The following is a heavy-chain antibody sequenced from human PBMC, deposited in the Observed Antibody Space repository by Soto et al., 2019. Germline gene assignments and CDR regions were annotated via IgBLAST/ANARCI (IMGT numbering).Heavy chain of an antibody. CDR1: GLTLSTSS. CDR3: ASREWRYYDNGPDY. J-gene: IGHJ4*02. D-gene: IGHD3-22*01. Sequence: PGGSLRLSCAAFGLTLSTSSMNWVRQAPGRGLEWISYIRRHTSVTAYADSVKGRFTISRDNSKNTLYLQMNSLRAEDTAMYYCASREWRYYDNGPDYWGRGTLVTVSS. V-gene: IGHV3-48*01. CDR2: IRRHTSVT.